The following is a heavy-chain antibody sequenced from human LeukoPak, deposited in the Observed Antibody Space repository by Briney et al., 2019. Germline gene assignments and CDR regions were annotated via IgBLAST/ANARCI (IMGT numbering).Heavy chain of an antibody. CDR2: ISSSGSTI. D-gene: IGHD4-17*01. Sequence: GYLRLSSAASGFPFSSYEMNWVRRAPGKGLEWVSCISSSGSTIYYSDAVKGRFTISRDNAKNSLYLQMNSMRAEDTAVYYCARATVTSSFFYYYYMDVWGKGTTVTVSS. CDR3: ARATVTSSFFYYYYMDV. V-gene: IGHV3-48*03. CDR1: GFPFSSYE. J-gene: IGHJ6*03.